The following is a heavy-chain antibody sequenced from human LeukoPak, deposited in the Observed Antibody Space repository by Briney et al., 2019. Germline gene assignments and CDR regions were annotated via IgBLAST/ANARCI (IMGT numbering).Heavy chain of an antibody. V-gene: IGHV1-2*06. CDR1: GYTFTGYY. D-gene: IGHD3-10*01. CDR3: ARDMVRGRNYYMDV. J-gene: IGHJ6*03. Sequence: ASVKVSFKASGYTFTGYYMHWVRQAPGQGLEWMGRINPNSGVTNYAQKFQGRVTLTRDTSISTAYMELSRLRSDDTAVYYCARDMVRGRNYYMDVWGKGTTVTVSS. CDR2: INPNSGVT.